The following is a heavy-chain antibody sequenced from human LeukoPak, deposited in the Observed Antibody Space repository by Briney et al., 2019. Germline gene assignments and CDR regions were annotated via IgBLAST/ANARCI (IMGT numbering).Heavy chain of an antibody. Sequence: GGSLRLSCAASRFTFRSYWMTWVRQAPGKGLEWVASIKQDGSEKYYVDSLKGRFTISRDNAKNSLHLQMNSLRAEDTAVYYCASSLVGWGQGTLVTVSS. CDR3: ASSLVG. CDR1: RFTFRSYW. D-gene: IGHD2-8*02. V-gene: IGHV3-7*01. J-gene: IGHJ4*02. CDR2: IKQDGSEK.